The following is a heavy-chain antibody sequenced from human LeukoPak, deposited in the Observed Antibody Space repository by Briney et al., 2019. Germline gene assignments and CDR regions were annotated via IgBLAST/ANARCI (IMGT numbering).Heavy chain of an antibody. V-gene: IGHV3-23*01. CDR2: ISGSGGDT. Sequence: GGSLRLSCAASGFTFSSYAMSWVRQAPGKGLEWVSAISGSGGDTYYADSVKGRSTISRDNSKNTLYLQMNSLRAEDTAVYYCAKAKSGYCSGGSCFDSWGQGTLVTVSS. CDR3: AKAKSGYCSGGSCFDS. J-gene: IGHJ4*02. CDR1: GFTFSSYA. D-gene: IGHD2-15*01.